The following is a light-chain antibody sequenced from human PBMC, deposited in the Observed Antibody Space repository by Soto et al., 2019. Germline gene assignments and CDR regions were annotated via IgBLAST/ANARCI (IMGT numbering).Light chain of an antibody. CDR1: QSISSW. CDR3: QQYNSYPWT. J-gene: IGKJ1*01. CDR2: DAS. V-gene: IGKV1-5*01. Sequence: DLQMTQSPSTLFASVGDRVTITCRASQSISSWLAWYQQKPGKAPKLLIYDASSLQSGVPSRFSGSGSGTEFSLTISSLQPDDFAIYYCQQYNSYPWTFGQGLKVEIK.